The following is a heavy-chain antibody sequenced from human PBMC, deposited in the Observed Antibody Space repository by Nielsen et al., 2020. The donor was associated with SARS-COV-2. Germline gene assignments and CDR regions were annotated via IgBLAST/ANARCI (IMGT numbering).Heavy chain of an antibody. D-gene: IGHD3-16*01. J-gene: IGHJ4*02. CDR1: GFTFSGSA. CDR3: ARDLWEALYSQGLDY. CDR2: IRSYANEYAT. Sequence: GGSLRLSCVASGFTFSGSAMHWVRQASGKGLEWLGRIRSYANEYATAYAASVKGRFTISRDNSKNTLYLQMNSLRAEDTAVYYCARDLWEALYSQGLDYWGQGTLVTVSS. V-gene: IGHV3-73*01.